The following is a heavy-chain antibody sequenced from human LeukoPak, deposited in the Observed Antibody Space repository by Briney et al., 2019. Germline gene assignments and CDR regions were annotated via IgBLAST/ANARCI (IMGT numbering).Heavy chain of an antibody. J-gene: IGHJ4*02. D-gene: IGHD3-9*01. CDR2: ISGSRGST. Sequence: PGGSLRLSCAASGFTFSSYAMSWVRQAPGKGLEWVSAISGSRGSTYYADSVKGRFTISRDNSKNTLYLQMNSLRAEDTAVYYCASPSLYYDILTGYSSMYYFDYWGQGTLVTVSS. CDR3: ASPSLYYDILTGYSSMYYFDY. CDR1: GFTFSSYA. V-gene: IGHV3-23*01.